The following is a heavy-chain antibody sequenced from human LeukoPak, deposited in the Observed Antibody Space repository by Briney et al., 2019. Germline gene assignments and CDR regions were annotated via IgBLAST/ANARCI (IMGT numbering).Heavy chain of an antibody. CDR2: INHSGRT. D-gene: IGHD3-10*01. J-gene: IGHJ4*02. CDR1: GFTFSSYW. CDR3: ARRRPITMVRGVPFDY. Sequence: GSLRLSCAASGFTFSSYWMSWIRQPPGKGLEWVGEINHSGRTNYNPSLKSRVTISVDTSKNQFSLKLSSVTAADTAVYYCARRRPITMVRGVPFDYWGQGTLVTVSS. V-gene: IGHV4-34*01.